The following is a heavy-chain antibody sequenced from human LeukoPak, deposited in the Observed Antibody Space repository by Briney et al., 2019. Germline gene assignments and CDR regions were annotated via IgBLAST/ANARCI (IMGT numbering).Heavy chain of an antibody. J-gene: IGHJ4*02. V-gene: IGHV3-33*01. CDR2: IWNDGSIR. CDR3: ARASGSYDY. D-gene: IGHD1-26*01. Sequence: GGSLRLSCAASGFSFSAYGLHWVRQAPGKGLEWVAVIWNDGSIRYYADSVKGRFTISRDNSKNTLYLQMNNLRAEDTAVYYCARASGSYDYWGQGTLVTVSS. CDR1: GFSFSAYG.